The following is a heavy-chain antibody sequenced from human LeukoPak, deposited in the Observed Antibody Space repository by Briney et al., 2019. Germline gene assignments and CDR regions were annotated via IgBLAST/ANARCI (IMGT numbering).Heavy chain of an antibody. Sequence: GASVKVSRQASGFTFTKYYFHWVRQAPAQGLEWMGWIFPKSGATNYAQKSQVRVTMTRDTSISTAYMELSRLRYDDTAVYYCASSQVGATLRDWGQGALVTVSS. J-gene: IGHJ4*02. CDR1: GFTFTKYY. CDR2: IFPKSGAT. CDR3: ASSQVGATLRD. V-gene: IGHV1-2*02. D-gene: IGHD1-26*01.